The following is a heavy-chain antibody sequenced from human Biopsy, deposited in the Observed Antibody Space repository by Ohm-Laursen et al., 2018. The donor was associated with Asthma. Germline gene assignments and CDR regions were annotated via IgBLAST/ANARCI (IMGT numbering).Heavy chain of an antibody. J-gene: IGHJ4*02. CDR3: AKDVFPGWELRRGPDY. D-gene: IGHD1-26*01. V-gene: IGHV3-30*18. CDR2: ISFDGSNK. Sequence: SLRLSCAASGFTFSNFGMHWVRQAPGKGLDWVAVISFDGSNKNYTDSVKGRFTISRDNSRNTPHLQMNSLRAEDTAVYYCAKDVFPGWELRRGPDYWGQGTLVTVSS. CDR1: GFTFSNFG.